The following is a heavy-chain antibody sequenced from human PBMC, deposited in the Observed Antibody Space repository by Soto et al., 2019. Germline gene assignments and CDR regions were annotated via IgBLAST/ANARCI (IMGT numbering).Heavy chain of an antibody. J-gene: IGHJ4*02. CDR3: AKRADTSGYYYASFYFGY. Sequence: EVQLLESGGGLVQPGGSLRLSCAASGFTFSSYAMSWVRQAQGKGLEWVSGISGSGGTTIYADSVKGRFSISRDNSKNTLYLQKNSLKAEDTAVYHCAKRADTSGYYYASFYFGYWGQGTLVTVSS. V-gene: IGHV3-23*01. D-gene: IGHD3-22*01. CDR2: ISGSGGTT. CDR1: GFTFSSYA.